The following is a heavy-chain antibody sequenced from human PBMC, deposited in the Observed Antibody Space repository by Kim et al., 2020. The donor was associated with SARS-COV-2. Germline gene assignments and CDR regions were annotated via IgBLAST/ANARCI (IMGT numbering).Heavy chain of an antibody. Sequence: GESLKISCKGSGYTFTSYWIGWVRQVPGKGLEWMGIIFPRDSETKYSPSVEGQVSITADKSITTAYLHWISLKASDTAIYYCARAPTGTLNPYAFDIWGQ. CDR1: GYTFTSYW. V-gene: IGHV5-51*01. J-gene: IGHJ3*02. CDR2: IFPRDSET. D-gene: IGHD2-8*02. CDR3: ARAPTGTLNPYAFDI.